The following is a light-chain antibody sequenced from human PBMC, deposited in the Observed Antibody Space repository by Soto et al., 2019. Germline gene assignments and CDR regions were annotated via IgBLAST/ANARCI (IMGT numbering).Light chain of an antibody. J-gene: IGLJ1*01. V-gene: IGLV2-14*01. CDR2: EVS. Sequence: QYALTQPASVSASPGQSITISCTGTSSDVGDSKYVSWYQQHPGKAPKLMIYEVSNRPSGISNRFSGSKSGSTASLTISGLQAEDEADYYCSSYTSSSTLAYVFGTGTKLTVL. CDR3: SSYTSSSTLAYV. CDR1: SSDVGDSKY.